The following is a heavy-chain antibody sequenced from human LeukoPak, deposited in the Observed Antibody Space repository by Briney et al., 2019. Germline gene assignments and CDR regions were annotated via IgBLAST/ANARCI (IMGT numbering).Heavy chain of an antibody. CDR3: ARGQYDFWSGYLLDY. J-gene: IGHJ4*02. CDR2: INHSGST. Sequence: SETLSLTCAVYGGSFSGYYWSWLRQPPGKGLEWIGEINHSGSTNYNPSLKSRVTTSVDTSKNQFSLKLSSVTAADTAVYYCARGQYDFWSGYLLDYWGQGTLVTVSS. D-gene: IGHD3-3*01. CDR1: GGSFSGYY. V-gene: IGHV4-34*01.